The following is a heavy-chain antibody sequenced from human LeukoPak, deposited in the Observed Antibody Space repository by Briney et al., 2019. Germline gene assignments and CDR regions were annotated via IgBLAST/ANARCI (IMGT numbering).Heavy chain of an antibody. J-gene: IGHJ4*02. CDR2: IYYSGST. V-gene: IGHV4-61*01. CDR1: GDSIGSSSYY. D-gene: IGHD3-3*01. Sequence: SETLSLTCTVSGDSIGSSSYYWSWIRQPPGKGLEWIGYIYYSGSTNYNPSLKSRVTISVDTSKNQFSLKLSSVTAADTAVYYCARAPMIDFWSGLDYWGQGTLVTVSS. CDR3: ARAPMIDFWSGLDY.